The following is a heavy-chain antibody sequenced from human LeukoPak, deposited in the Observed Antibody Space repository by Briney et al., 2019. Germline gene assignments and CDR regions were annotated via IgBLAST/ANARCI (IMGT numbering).Heavy chain of an antibody. J-gene: IGHJ4*02. CDR1: GYIFSDYA. V-gene: IGHV1-18*01. CDR2: ICAYNGNA. Sequence: ASVKVSCKASGYIFSDYAITWVRQAPGQGLEWVGWICAYNGNANYAQNLQDRVNMTTDTSTSTAYMELRSLRSDDTAVYYCARNGFCSSTGCYHVDFWGQGTLVTVSS. CDR3: ARNGFCSSTGCYHVDF. D-gene: IGHD2-2*03.